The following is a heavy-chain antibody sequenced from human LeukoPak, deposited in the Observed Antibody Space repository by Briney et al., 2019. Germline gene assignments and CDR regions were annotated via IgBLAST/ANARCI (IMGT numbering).Heavy chain of an antibody. J-gene: IGHJ3*02. D-gene: IGHD6-19*01. V-gene: IGHV3-21*01. CDR3: ARGGQWLANDAFDI. CDR1: GFTFDDYG. CDR2: ISSSSSYI. Sequence: PGGSLRLSCAASGFTFDDYGMSWVRQAPGKGLEWVSSISSSSSYIYYADSVKGRFTISRDNAKNSLYLQMNSLRAEDTAVYYCARGGQWLANDAFDIWGQGTMVTVPS.